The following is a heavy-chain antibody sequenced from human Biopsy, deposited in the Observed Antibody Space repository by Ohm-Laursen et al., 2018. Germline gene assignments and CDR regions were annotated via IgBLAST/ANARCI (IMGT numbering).Heavy chain of an antibody. CDR1: SGANSSGGSF. J-gene: IGHJ5*02. CDR2: IFNSANT. CDR3: ARGDYFDSNGYFWFDP. D-gene: IGHD3-22*01. Sequence: LSRTRTVSSGANSSGGSFWSWIRQRPGKGLELIGNIFNSANTYYNPSLKNLITISGDTSKNQFSLKLNSVTAADTAVYYCARGDYFDSNGYFWFDPWGKGTLVPFSS. V-gene: IGHV4-31*01.